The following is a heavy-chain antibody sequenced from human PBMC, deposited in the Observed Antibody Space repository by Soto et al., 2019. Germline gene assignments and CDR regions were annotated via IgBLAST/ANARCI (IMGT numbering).Heavy chain of an antibody. V-gene: IGHV3-53*01. CDR1: GFTVSSNY. Sequence: PGGSLRLSCAASGFTVSSNYMSWVRQAPGKGLEWVSVIYSGGSTYYADSVKGRFTISRDNSENTLYLQMNSLRAEDTAIYYCAKLGSSSWSPHYYFDDWGQGTLVTVSS. J-gene: IGHJ4*02. D-gene: IGHD2-2*01. CDR2: IYSGGST. CDR3: AKLGSSSWSPHYYFDD.